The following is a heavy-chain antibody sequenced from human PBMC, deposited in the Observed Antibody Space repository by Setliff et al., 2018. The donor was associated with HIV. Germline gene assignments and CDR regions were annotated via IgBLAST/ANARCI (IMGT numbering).Heavy chain of an antibody. CDR1: ASSISSDYC. D-gene: IGHD5-18*01. V-gene: IGHV4-38-2*01. J-gene: IGHJ4*02. Sequence: LSLTCAVSASSISSDYCWGWIRQPPGKGLEWIGSTHHSGSTYYNPSLNSRVTISVDTSKNHFSLKLRSVTAADTAVYYCARHLLRGYIYIVFDYWGREPWSPSPQ. CDR3: ARHLLRGYIYIVFDY. CDR2: THHSGST.